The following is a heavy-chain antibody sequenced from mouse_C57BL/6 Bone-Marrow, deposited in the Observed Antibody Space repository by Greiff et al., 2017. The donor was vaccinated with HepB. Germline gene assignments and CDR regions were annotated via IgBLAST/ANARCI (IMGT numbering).Heavy chain of an antibody. J-gene: IGHJ4*01. CDR3: TRRLRLRAMDY. CDR2: IDPETGGT. CDR1: GYTFTDYE. Sequence: QVQLQQSGAELVRPGASVTLSCKASGYTFTDYEMHWVKQTPVHGLEWIGAIDPETGGTAYNQKFKGKAILTADKSSSTAYMQLRSLTSEDSAVYYCTRRLRLRAMDYWGQGTSVTVSS. V-gene: IGHV1-15*01. D-gene: IGHD3-2*02.